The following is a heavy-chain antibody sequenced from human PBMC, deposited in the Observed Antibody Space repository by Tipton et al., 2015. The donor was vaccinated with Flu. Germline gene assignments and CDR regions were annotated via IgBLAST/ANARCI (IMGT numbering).Heavy chain of an antibody. CDR1: GFTFSSYE. CDR2: IGSSGFTK. V-gene: IGHV3-48*03. CDR3: ARGPLPDSNWYNGMDV. Sequence: QLVQSGGGLVQPGGSLRLSCATSGFTFSSYEMNWVRQAPGKGLEWVSHIGSSGFTKYYADSVKGRFTISRDNAKNSLYLQMNSLRAGDTAVYFCARGPLPDSNWYNGMDVWGQGTTVTVSS. J-gene: IGHJ6*02. D-gene: IGHD6-13*01.